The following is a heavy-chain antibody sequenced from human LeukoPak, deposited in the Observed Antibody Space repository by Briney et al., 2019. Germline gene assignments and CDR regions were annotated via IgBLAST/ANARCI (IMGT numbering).Heavy chain of an antibody. Sequence: GASVKVSCKASGGTFSSYAISWVRQAPGQGLEWMGRIIPILGIANYAQKFQGRVTITADKSTSTAYMELSSLRSEDTAVYYCASSRDGYKTGYFQHWGQGTLVTVSS. J-gene: IGHJ1*01. CDR1: GGTFSSYA. CDR3: ASSRDGYKTGYFQH. D-gene: IGHD5-12*01. V-gene: IGHV1-69*04. CDR2: IIPILGIA.